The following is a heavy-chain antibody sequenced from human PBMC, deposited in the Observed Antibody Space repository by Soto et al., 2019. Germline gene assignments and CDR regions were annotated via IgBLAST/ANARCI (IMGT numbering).Heavy chain of an antibody. D-gene: IGHD3-10*01. CDR3: APWFGAFDY. J-gene: IGHJ4*02. CDR2: ISYDGSNK. Sequence: QVQLVESGGGVVQPGRSLRLSCAASGFTFSSYGMHWVRQAPGKGLEWVAVISYDGSNKYYADSVKGRFTISRDNSKNTLYLQMSSLIAEDTAVYYCAPWFGAFDYWGQGTLVTVSS. CDR1: GFTFSSYG. V-gene: IGHV3-30*03.